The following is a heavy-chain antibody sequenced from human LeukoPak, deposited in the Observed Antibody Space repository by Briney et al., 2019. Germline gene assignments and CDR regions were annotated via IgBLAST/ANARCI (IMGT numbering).Heavy chain of an antibody. CDR3: AGHAIAAAGTYDY. V-gene: IGHV1-46*01. J-gene: IGHJ4*02. D-gene: IGHD6-13*01. CDR1: GYTFTSYY. Sequence: ASVKVSCKASGYTFTSYYMHWVRQAPGQGLEWMGIINPSGGSTSYAQKFQGRVTMTRDTSISTAYMELSRLRSDDTAVYYCAGHAIAAAGTYDYWGQGTLVTVSS. CDR2: INPSGGST.